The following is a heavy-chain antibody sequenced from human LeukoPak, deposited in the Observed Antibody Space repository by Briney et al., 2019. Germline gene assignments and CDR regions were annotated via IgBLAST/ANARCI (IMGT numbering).Heavy chain of an antibody. CDR3: LRGSPTWGGFDY. D-gene: IGHD3-16*01. Sequence: GGSLRLSCAASGFTFSSYSMNWVRQAPGKGLEWVSFISSSSSYIYYADSVKGRFTISRDNAKNSLYLQMNSLRAEDTAVYYCLRGSPTWGGFDYWGQGALVTVSS. J-gene: IGHJ4*02. V-gene: IGHV3-21*01. CDR1: GFTFSSYS. CDR2: ISSSSSYI.